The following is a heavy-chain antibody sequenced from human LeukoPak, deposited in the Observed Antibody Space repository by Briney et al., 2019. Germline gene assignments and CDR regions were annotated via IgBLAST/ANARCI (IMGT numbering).Heavy chain of an antibody. V-gene: IGHV4-61*02. CDR1: GGSISSGSYY. Sequence: PSETLSLTCTVSGGSISSGSYYWTWIRQPAGKGLEWIGRIYSSGSTYYNPSLKTRVTVSSDTSKNQFSLKLSSVTAADTAVYYCARVHYDSEFSLDYWGQGTLVTVSS. D-gene: IGHD3-22*01. CDR3: ARVHYDSEFSLDY. CDR2: IYSSGST. J-gene: IGHJ4*02.